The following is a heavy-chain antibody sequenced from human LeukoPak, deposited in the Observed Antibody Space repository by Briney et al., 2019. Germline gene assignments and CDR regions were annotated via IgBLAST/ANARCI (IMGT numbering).Heavy chain of an antibody. CDR3: ASVSREDCSGGSCYGGSHYYYYGMDV. CDR2: IYSGGST. CDR1: GFTVSSNY. J-gene: IGHJ6*02. V-gene: IGHV3-53*04. Sequence: GGSLRLSCAASGFTVSSNYMSWVRQAPGKGLEWVSVIYSGGSTYYADSVKGRFTISRHNSKNTLYLQMNSLRAEDTAVYYCASVSREDCSGGSCYGGSHYYYYGMDVWGQGTMVTVSS. D-gene: IGHD2-15*01.